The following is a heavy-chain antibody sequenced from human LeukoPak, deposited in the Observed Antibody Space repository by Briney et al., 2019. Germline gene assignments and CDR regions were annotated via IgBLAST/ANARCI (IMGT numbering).Heavy chain of an antibody. CDR2: INPNSGGT. J-gene: IGHJ3*02. CDR3: ARVVNGRGSSSKRAFDI. D-gene: IGHD6-6*01. Sequence: ASVKVSCKASGYTFTGYYMHWVRQAPGQGLEWMGWINPNSGGTNYAQKFQGRVTMTRDTSISTAYMELSRLRSDDTAVYYCARVVNGRGSSSKRAFDIWGQGTMVTVSS. V-gene: IGHV1-2*02. CDR1: GYTFTGYY.